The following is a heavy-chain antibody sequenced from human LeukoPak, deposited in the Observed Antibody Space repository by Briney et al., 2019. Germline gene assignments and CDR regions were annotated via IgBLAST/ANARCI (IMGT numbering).Heavy chain of an antibody. CDR1: GFTFSSYA. CDR3: ARVRGDSSGYRFDY. V-gene: IGHV3-64*01. J-gene: IGHJ4*02. Sequence: GGSLRLSCAASGFTFSSYAMHWGRQAPGKGLEYVSAISSNGGSTYYANSVKGRFTISRDNSKNTLYLQMGSLRAEDMAVYYCARVRGDSSGYRFDYWGQGTLVTVSS. CDR2: ISSNGGST. D-gene: IGHD3-22*01.